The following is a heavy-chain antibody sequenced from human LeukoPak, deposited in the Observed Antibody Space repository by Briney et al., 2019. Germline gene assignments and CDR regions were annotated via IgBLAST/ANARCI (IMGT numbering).Heavy chain of an antibody. CDR3: TRMTRGHDY. D-gene: IGHD4-11*01. J-gene: IGHJ4*02. V-gene: IGHV4-34*01. CDR1: GVSFDDYY. Sequence: SETLSLTCAVSGVSFDDYYWSWVRQTPGKGLEWVGEINHSGYTNDNPSLKSRVTLSIDTSRRQFSLNLRSVTVADAGIYFCTRMTRGHDYWGQGTQVTVSS. CDR2: INHSGYT.